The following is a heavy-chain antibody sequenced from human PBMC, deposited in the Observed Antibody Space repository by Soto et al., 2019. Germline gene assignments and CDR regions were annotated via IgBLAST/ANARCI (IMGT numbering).Heavy chain of an antibody. CDR1: RFSFSSHA. CDR3: ARDGQQLAPYTMDV. V-gene: IGHV3-33*01. CDR2: IWYDGSKK. Sequence: QMQVVESGGGVVQPGRSLRLACAASRFSFSSHAMHWVRQAPGKGLEWVAQIWYDGSKKNYADSVKGRFTISRDNSNNMFYVQMNSLRAEDTAVYYWARDGQQLAPYTMDVWGQGTTVTVSS. D-gene: IGHD6-13*01. J-gene: IGHJ6*02.